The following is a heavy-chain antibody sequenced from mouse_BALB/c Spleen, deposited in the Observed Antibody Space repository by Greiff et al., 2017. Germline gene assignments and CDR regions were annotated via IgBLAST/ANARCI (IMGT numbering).Heavy chain of an antibody. CDR2: IYPGSGST. Sequence: LQQPGSELVRPGASVKLSCKASGYTFTSYCMHWVKQRHGQGLEWIGNIYPGSGSTNYDEKFKSKGTLTVDTSSSTAYMHLSSLTSEDSAVYYYTWELRGDMDYWGEGTSVTVSS. J-gene: IGHJ4*01. V-gene: IGHV1S22*01. CDR1: GYTFTSYC. D-gene: IGHD2-4*01. CDR3: TWELRGDMDY.